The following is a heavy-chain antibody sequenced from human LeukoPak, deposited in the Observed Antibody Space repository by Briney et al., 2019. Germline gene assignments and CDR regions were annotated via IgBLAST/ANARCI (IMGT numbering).Heavy chain of an antibody. CDR1: GFTFSSYW. J-gene: IGHJ4*02. D-gene: IGHD6-13*01. V-gene: IGHV3-74*01. CDR2: INSDATST. CDR3: ARDYSRSWYPDY. Sequence: PGGSLRLSCAASGFTFSSYWMHWVRQAPGKGLVWVSRINSDATSTSYADSVKGRFTISRDNAKNTLYLQMHSLRGEDTAVYYCARDYSRSWYPDYWGQGTLVTVSS.